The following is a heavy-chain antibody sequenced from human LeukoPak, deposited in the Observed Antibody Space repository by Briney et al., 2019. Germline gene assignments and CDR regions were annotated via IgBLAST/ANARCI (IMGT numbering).Heavy chain of an antibody. Sequence: SETLSLTCAVYGGSFSGYYWSWIRQPPGKGLGWIGEINHSGSTNYNPSLKSRVTISVDTSKNQFSLKLISVTAADTAVYYCARGWYPDYWGQGTLVTVSS. V-gene: IGHV4-34*01. CDR2: INHSGST. CDR3: ARGWYPDY. CDR1: GGSFSGYY. D-gene: IGHD2-15*01. J-gene: IGHJ4*02.